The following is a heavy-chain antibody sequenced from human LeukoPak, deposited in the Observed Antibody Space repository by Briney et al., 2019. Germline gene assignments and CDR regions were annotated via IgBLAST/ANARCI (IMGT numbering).Heavy chain of an antibody. CDR2: FDPEDGET. CDR3: ARGHPVTYCSSTSCYYYYYGMDV. D-gene: IGHD2-2*01. J-gene: IGHJ6*02. CDR1: GYTLTELS. Sequence: GASVKVSCKVSGYTLTELSMHWVRQAPGKGLEWMGGFDPEDGETIYAQKFQGRVTMTRDTFISTAYMELSRLRSDDTAVYYCARGHPVTYCSSTSCYYYYYGMDVWGQGTTVTVSS. V-gene: IGHV1-24*01.